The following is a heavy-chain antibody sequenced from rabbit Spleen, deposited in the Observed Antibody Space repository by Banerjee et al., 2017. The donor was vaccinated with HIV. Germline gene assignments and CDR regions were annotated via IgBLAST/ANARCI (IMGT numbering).Heavy chain of an antibody. CDR2: IYAGGSGNT. D-gene: IGHD8-1*01. Sequence: QEQLVESGGGLVQPEGSLTLTCKASGFSFSSGYYMCWVRQAPGKGLEWIGCIYAGGSGNTAYASWAKGRFSISRENAQTTMFLQMTSLAAADTATYFCARDGAGGSYFDLWGPGTLVTVS. V-gene: IGHV1S45*01. CDR1: GFSFSSGYY. CDR3: ARDGAGGSYFDL. J-gene: IGHJ4*01.